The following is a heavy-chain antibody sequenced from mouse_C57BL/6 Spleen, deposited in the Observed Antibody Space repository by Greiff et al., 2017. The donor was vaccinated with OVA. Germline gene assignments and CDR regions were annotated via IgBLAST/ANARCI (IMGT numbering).Heavy chain of an antibody. J-gene: IGHJ4*01. CDR1: GYTFTSYW. CDR3: ARSGIYDGYYDAMDY. CDR2: IYPGSGST. Sequence: VQLQQSGAELVKPGASVKMSCKASGYTFTSYWITWVKQRPGQGLEWIGDIYPGSGSTNYNEKFKSKATLTVDTSSSTAYMQLSSLTSEDSAVYYCARSGIYDGYYDAMDYWGQGTSVTVSS. V-gene: IGHV1-55*01. D-gene: IGHD2-3*01.